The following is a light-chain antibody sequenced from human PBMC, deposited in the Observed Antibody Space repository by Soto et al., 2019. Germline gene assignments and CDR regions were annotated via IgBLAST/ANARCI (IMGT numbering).Light chain of an antibody. CDR3: YQYYSSPHT. J-gene: IGKJ3*01. V-gene: IGKV3-20*01. Sequence: EIVLTQSPGTLSLSPGETATLSCRTSQTISRDDLAWYQQRPGQAPRLLVSATSRRATGIPDRFNGYGSGTDFTLTISSLEPEDLGVYYCYQYYSSPHTFGPGTKVDIK. CDR1: QTISRDD. CDR2: ATS.